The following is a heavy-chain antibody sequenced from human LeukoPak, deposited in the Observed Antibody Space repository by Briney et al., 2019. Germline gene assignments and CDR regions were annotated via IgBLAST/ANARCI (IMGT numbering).Heavy chain of an antibody. CDR3: ARAHDFWSGYSDVFDY. D-gene: IGHD3-3*01. CDR1: GGSISSSSYY. CDR2: IYYSGST. J-gene: IGHJ4*02. Sequence: SETLSLTCTVSGGSISSSSYYWGWIRQPPGKGLEWIGSIYYSGSTYYNPSLKSRVTISVDTSKNQFSLKLSSVTAADTAVYYCARAHDFWSGYSDVFDYWGQGTLVTVSS. V-gene: IGHV4-39*07.